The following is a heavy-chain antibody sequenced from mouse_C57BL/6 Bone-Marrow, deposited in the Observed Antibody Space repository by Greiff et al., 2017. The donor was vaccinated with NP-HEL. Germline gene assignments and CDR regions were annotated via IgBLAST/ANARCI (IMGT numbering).Heavy chain of an antibody. CDR3: ASDWSHTNLLLRPWFAY. Sequence: QVQLQQPGAELVKPGASVKMSCKASGYTFTSYWITWVKQRPGQGLEWIGDIYPGSGSTNYNEKFKSKATLTVDTSSSTAYMQLSSLTSEDSAVYYCASDWSHTNLLLRPWFAYWGQGTLVTVSA. CDR2: IYPGSGST. CDR1: GYTFTSYW. D-gene: IGHD1-1*01. J-gene: IGHJ3*01. V-gene: IGHV1-55*01.